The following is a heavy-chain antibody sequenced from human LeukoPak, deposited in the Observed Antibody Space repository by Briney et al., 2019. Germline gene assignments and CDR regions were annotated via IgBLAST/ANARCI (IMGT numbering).Heavy chain of an antibody. V-gene: IGHV3-73*01. CDR2: IRSKANSYAT. CDR1: GFTFSGSA. Sequence: PGGSLKLSCAASGFTFSGSAMHSVRQASGKGLEWVGRIRSKANSYATAYAASVKGRFTISRDDSKNTAYLQMNSLKTEDTAVYYCTRHEDRVGFYGMDVWGQGTTVTVPS. CDR3: TRHEDRVGFYGMDV. J-gene: IGHJ6*02.